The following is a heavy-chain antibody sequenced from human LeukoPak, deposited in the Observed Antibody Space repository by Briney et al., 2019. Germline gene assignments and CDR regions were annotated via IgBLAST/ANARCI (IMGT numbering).Heavy chain of an antibody. J-gene: IGHJ4*02. V-gene: IGHV4-39*07. CDR2: IYYSGST. D-gene: IGHD3-22*01. CDR1: GGSISSSSYY. Sequence: SETLSLTCTVSGGSISSSSYYWGWIRQPPGKGLEWIGSIYYSGSTYYNPSLKSRVTISVDTSKNQFSLKLSSVTAADTAVYYCASEYYYDSGGYQNWGQGTLVTVSS. CDR3: ASEYYYDSGGYQN.